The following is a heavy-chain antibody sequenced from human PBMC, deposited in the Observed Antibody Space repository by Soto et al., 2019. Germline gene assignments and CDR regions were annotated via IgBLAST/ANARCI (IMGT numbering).Heavy chain of an antibody. V-gene: IGHV3-33*01. CDR3: ASEYCSGGRCYYYGMDV. CDR1: GFTFSSYG. CDR2: IWYDGSNK. Sequence: QVQLVESGGGVVQPGRSLRLSCAASGFTFSSYGMHLVLQAPGKGLEWVAVIWYDGSNKYYADSVKGRFTISRDNSKNKLYLQMNSLRAEDTAVYYCASEYCSGGRCYYYGMDVWGQGTTVTVSS. J-gene: IGHJ6*02. D-gene: IGHD2-15*01.